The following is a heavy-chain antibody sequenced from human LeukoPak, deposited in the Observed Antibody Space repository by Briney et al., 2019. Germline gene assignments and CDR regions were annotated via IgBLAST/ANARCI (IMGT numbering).Heavy chain of an antibody. Sequence: SETLSLTCSVSGVSIISGDYYWGWIRQPPGKGLEWIGYIYYSGHTYYNPSLKTRVTMSVDTSKNQFSLRLSSVTAADTAVYYCARPIGGYNFDAFDIWGQGTMVTVSS. D-gene: IGHD5-18*01. CDR3: ARPIGGYNFDAFDI. V-gene: IGHV4-30-4*01. CDR2: IYYSGHT. CDR1: GVSIISGDYY. J-gene: IGHJ3*02.